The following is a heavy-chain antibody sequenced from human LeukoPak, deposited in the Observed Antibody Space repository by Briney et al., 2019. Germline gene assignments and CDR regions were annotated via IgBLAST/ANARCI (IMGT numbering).Heavy chain of an antibody. CDR3: AKSLNXXXXXTSRRXXXX. CDR1: GFTFRTYA. CDR2: ISDSGGST. V-gene: IGHV3-23*01. J-gene: IGHJ4*02. Sequence: GGSLRLSCVGSGFTFRTYAMIWVRQAPGKGLQWVSAISDSGGSTYYADSVKGRFTISRDNSKNTLYLQMHSLRAEDTAVYYCAKSLNXXXXXTSRRXXXXWGQXXXXTV.